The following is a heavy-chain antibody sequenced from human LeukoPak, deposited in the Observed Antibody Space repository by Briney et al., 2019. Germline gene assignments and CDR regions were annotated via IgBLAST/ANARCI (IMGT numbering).Heavy chain of an antibody. CDR3: AKDTVVAAGTGAFDI. V-gene: IGHV3-23*01. CDR1: GFTFSSYA. J-gene: IGHJ3*02. D-gene: IGHD6-13*01. CDR2: INDSGGNS. Sequence: GRSLRLSCAASGFTFSSYAMSWVRQAPGKGLEWVSGINDSGGNSNYADSVRGRFTISRDNSKKTLYLQMNSLRAEDTAVYYCAKDTVVAAGTGAFDIWGQGTMVTVSS.